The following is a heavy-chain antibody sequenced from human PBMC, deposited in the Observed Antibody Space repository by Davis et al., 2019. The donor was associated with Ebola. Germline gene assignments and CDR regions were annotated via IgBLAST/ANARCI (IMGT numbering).Heavy chain of an antibody. V-gene: IGHV3-21*01. CDR1: GFTFSSYS. CDR2: ISSSSRYI. CDR3: ASDRPLDFFFGDYYGMDV. Sequence: GESLKISCAASGFTFSSYSMNWVRQAPGKGLEWVSSISSSSRYIYYADSVKGRFTISRDNAKNSLYLQMNSLRAEDTAGYYCASDRPLDFFFGDYYGMDVWGQGTTVTVSS. J-gene: IGHJ6*02. D-gene: IGHD3-16*01.